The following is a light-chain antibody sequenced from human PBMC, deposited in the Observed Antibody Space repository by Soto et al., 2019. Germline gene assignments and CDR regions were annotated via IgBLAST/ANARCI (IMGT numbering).Light chain of an antibody. CDR2: DVT. J-gene: IGLJ3*02. CDR1: ASDVGTYNY. Sequence: QSVLTQPRSVSGSPGQSVTISCTGTASDVGTYNYVSWYQQYPGKAPKLMIYDVTKRPSGVPDRFSGSKSGNTASLTISGLQAEDDADYYCFSYAGYYTLMFGGGTKLTV. V-gene: IGLV2-11*01. CDR3: FSYAGYYTLM.